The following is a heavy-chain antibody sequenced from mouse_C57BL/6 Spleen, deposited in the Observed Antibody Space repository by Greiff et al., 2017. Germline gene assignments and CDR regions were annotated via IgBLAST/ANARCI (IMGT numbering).Heavy chain of an antibody. CDR3: VGGDYDGIYYAMDY. Sequence: QVQLKQSGAELAKPGASVKLSCKASGYTFTSYWMHWVKQRPGQGLEWIGYINPSSGYTKYNQKFKDKATLTADKSSSTAYMQLSSLTYEDSAVYYCVGGDYDGIYYAMDYWGQGTSVTVSS. D-gene: IGHD2-4*01. CDR2: INPSSGYT. V-gene: IGHV1-7*01. J-gene: IGHJ4*01. CDR1: GYTFTSYW.